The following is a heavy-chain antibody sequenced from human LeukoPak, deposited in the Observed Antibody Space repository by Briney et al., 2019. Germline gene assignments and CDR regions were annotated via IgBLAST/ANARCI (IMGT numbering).Heavy chain of an antibody. Sequence: GGSLRLSCAASGFTFSSYWMSWVRQAPGEGREWVANIKQDGSEKYYVDSVKGRFTISRDNAKSTVYLQMNGLRAEDTAVYYCARVKTHYYESSAYPLGYFDYWGQGTLVTVSS. J-gene: IGHJ4*02. CDR1: GFTFSSYW. D-gene: IGHD3-22*01. CDR3: ARVKTHYYESSAYPLGYFDY. CDR2: IKQDGSEK. V-gene: IGHV3-7*01.